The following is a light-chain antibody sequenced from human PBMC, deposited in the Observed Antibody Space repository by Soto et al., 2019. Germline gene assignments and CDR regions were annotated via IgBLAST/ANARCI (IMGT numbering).Light chain of an antibody. V-gene: IGLV1-44*01. CDR3: AAWDDSLNGWV. J-gene: IGLJ3*02. CDR1: SSNIGSNT. CDR2: SNN. Sequence: QLVLTQPPSASGTPGQRVTISCSGSSSNIGSNTVNWYQQLPGTAPKLLIYSNNQRPSGVPDRFSGSKSGTSASLAISGRQSEDEAEYYCAAWDDSLNGWVFGGGTKLTVL.